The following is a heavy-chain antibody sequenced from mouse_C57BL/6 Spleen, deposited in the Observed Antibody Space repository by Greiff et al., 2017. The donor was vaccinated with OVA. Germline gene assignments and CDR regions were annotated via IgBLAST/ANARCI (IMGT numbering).Heavy chain of an antibody. J-gene: IGHJ2*01. Sequence: VKLVESGPGLVQPSQSLSITCTVSGFSLTSYGVHWVRQPPGKGLEWLGVIWSGGSTDYNAAFISRLSISKDNSKSQVFFKMNSLQADDTAIYYCAKNWPLTGGFDYWGQGTTLTVSS. D-gene: IGHD4-1*01. V-gene: IGHV2-4*01. CDR3: AKNWPLTGGFDY. CDR1: GFSLTSYG. CDR2: IWSGGST.